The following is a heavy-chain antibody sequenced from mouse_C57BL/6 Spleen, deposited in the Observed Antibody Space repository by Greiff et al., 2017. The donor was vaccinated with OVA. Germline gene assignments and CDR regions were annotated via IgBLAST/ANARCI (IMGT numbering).Heavy chain of an antibody. Sequence: QVQLQQSGAELARPGASVKLSCKASGYTFTSYGISWVKQRTGQGLEWIGEIYPRSGNTYYNEKFKGKATLTADKSSSTAYMVLRSLTSEDSAVYFCARWGTTVVDYAMDYWGQGTSVTVSS. D-gene: IGHD1-1*01. V-gene: IGHV1-81*01. CDR3: ARWGTTVVDYAMDY. J-gene: IGHJ4*01. CDR2: IYPRSGNT. CDR1: GYTFTSYG.